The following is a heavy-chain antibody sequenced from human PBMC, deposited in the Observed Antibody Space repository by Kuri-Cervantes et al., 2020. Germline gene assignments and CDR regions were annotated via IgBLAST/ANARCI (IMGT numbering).Heavy chain of an antibody. CDR3: ARGGSSPKNDAFDI. CDR1: GGSFSGYY. D-gene: IGHD6-13*01. CDR2: INHSGST. Sequence: SETLSLTCAVYGGSFSGYYWSWIRQPPGKGLEWIGEINHSGSTNYNPSLKSRVTISGDRSKNEFSLKLTSVTAADTAVYYCARGGSSPKNDAFDIWGQGTMVTVSS. V-gene: IGHV4-34*01. J-gene: IGHJ3*02.